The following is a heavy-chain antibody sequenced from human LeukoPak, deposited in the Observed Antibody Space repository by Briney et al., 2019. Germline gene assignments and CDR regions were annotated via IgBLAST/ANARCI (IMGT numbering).Heavy chain of an antibody. J-gene: IGHJ4*02. Sequence: GGSLRLSCEASGFTFSAYAMTWVRQTPGKGLEWVSYISDHGKSRNYVDSVKGRFAISRDNAKNFLYLQMNSLRVEDTAVYFCARARIAAPLLDYWGEGSVVTVSS. CDR3: ARARIAAPLLDY. CDR1: GFTFSAYA. V-gene: IGHV3-48*03. D-gene: IGHD6-13*01. CDR2: ISDHGKSR.